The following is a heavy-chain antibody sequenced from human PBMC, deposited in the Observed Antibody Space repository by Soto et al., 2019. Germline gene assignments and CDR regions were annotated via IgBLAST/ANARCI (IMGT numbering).Heavy chain of an antibody. CDR1: GGSVSSGSYY. J-gene: IGHJ5*02. V-gene: IGHV4-61*01. Sequence: PSDTLSLTCTVSGGSVSSGSYYWSWIRQPPGKGLEGIGYIYYSGSTNYNPSLKSRVTISVDTSKNQFSLKLSSVTAADTAVYYCARDAPYCTNGVCYPWFDPWGQGTLVTVSS. CDR2: IYYSGST. CDR3: ARDAPYCTNGVCYPWFDP. D-gene: IGHD2-8*01.